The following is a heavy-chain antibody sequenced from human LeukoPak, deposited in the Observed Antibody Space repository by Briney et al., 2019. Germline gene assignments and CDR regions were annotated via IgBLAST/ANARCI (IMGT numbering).Heavy chain of an antibody. CDR2: IDHSGST. D-gene: IGHD6-6*01. J-gene: IGHJ5*02. CDR3: ARQSKYSRSSGLNL. V-gene: IGHV4-39*07. Sequence: SETLSLTCTVSGGSISSSIYYWSWIHQPPGKGLEWIGEIDHSGSTNYNPSLKSRVTISVDTSKNQFSLKLRSVTAADTAVYYCARQSKYSRSSGLNLWGQGTLVTVSS. CDR1: GGSISSSIYY.